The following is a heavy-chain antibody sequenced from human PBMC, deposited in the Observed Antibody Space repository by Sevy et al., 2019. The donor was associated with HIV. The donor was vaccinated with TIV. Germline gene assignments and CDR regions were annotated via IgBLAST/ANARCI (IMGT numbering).Heavy chain of an antibody. CDR3: ASPGGYRYGSLLDY. Sequence: ASVKVSCKASGHTFTDYFMHWVRQAPGQGLEWMGWINPDSGDTKYAQKFHGRVTLTRDTSISTAYMELSRLKSDDKAVYYCASPGGYRYGSLLDYWGQGTLVTVSS. J-gene: IGHJ4*02. V-gene: IGHV1-2*02. D-gene: IGHD5-18*01. CDR2: INPDSGDT. CDR1: GHTFTDYF.